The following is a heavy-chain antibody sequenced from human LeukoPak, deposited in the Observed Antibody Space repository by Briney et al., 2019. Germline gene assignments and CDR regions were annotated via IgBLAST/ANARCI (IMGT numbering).Heavy chain of an antibody. CDR1: GFTFSSYA. CDR3: AKDRVGATAMGALHY. V-gene: IGHV3-23*01. D-gene: IGHD1-26*01. J-gene: IGHJ4*02. CDR2: ISDSGTNT. Sequence: GGSLRLPCAASGFTFSSYAMSWVRQAPGKGLEWLSVISDSGTNTYYADSVKGRVIISRDNSKNTLYLQMNSLRAEDTAVYYCAKDRVGATAMGALHYWGQGTLVTVSS.